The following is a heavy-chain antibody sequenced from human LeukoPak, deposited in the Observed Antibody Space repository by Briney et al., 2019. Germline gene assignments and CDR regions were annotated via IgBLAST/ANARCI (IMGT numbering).Heavy chain of an antibody. D-gene: IGHD3-16*01. CDR2: INAGNGNT. Sequence: ASVKVSCKASGYTFTSYAMHWVRQAPGQRLEWVGWINAGNGNTKYSQKFQGRVTITRDTSASTAYMELSSLRSEDTAVYYCASSRSRFGAFDIWGQGTMVTVSS. CDR3: ASSRSRFGAFDI. J-gene: IGHJ3*02. CDR1: GYTFTSYA. V-gene: IGHV1-3*01.